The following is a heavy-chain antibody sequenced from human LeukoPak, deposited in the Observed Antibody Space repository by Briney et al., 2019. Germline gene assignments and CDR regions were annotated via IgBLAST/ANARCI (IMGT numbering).Heavy chain of an antibody. CDR1: GFTFSSYG. D-gene: IGHD4-23*01. J-gene: IGHJ4*02. CDR2: ISYDGSNK. CDR3: AKDGGGRWYFDY. Sequence: PGRSLRLSCAASGFTFSSYGMHWVRQAPGKGLEWVAVISYDGSNKYYADSVKGRFTISRDNSKNTLYLQMNSLRAEDTAVYYCAKDGGGRWYFDYWGQGTLVTVSS. V-gene: IGHV3-30*18.